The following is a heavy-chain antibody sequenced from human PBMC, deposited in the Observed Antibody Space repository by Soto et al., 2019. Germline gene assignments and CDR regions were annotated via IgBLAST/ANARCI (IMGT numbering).Heavy chain of an antibody. Sequence: QVQLVESGGGVVQPGRSLRLSCAASGFTFSSYGMHWVRQAPGKGLEWVAVIWNDGSNKYYADSVKGRFTISRDNSKNTLYLQMNSLRAEETAVYYCATKGGYSNYVDYWGQGTLVTVSS. V-gene: IGHV3-33*01. D-gene: IGHD4-4*01. CDR3: ATKGGYSNYVDY. CDR1: GFTFSSYG. J-gene: IGHJ4*02. CDR2: IWNDGSNK.